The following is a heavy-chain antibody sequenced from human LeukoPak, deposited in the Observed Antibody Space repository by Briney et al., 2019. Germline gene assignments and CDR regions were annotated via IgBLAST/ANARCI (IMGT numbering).Heavy chain of an antibody. D-gene: IGHD7-27*01. CDR1: GGSFSGYY. V-gene: IGHV3-7*01. CDR3: AKDLLSGDRHFDL. J-gene: IGHJ2*01. CDR2: IKQDGSEK. Sequence: ETLSLTCAVYGGSFSGYYWSWVRQAPGKGLEWVANIKQDGSEKYYVDSVKGRFTISRDNAKNSLYLQMNSLRAEDTAVYYCAKDLLSGDRHFDLWGRGTLVTVSS.